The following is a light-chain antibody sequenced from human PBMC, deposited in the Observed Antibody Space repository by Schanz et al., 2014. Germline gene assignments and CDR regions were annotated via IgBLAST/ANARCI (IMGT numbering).Light chain of an antibody. CDR1: SSDVGGYNY. CDR3: AAWDDSLRVL. CDR2: EVS. V-gene: IGLV2-8*01. Sequence: QSALTQPPSASGSPGQSVTISCTGTSSDVGGYNYVSWYQQHPGKAPKLMIYEVSKRPSGVPDRFSGSKSGNTASLTVSGLQAEDEADYYCAAWDDSLRVLFGGGTKLTVL. J-gene: IGLJ2*01.